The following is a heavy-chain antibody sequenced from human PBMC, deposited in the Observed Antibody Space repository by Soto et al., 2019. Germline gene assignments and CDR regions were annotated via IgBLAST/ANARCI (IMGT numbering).Heavy chain of an antibody. J-gene: IGHJ6*02. CDR2: INGDGSST. D-gene: IGHD3-3*01. CDR3: AKDTDRLFVLRFLEWSDV. V-gene: IGHV3-74*03. Sequence: GGSLRLSCAASGFTFSSYWMYWVRQAPGKGLVWVSRINGDGSSTTYADSVKGRFTISRDNAKNTLDLQMNSLRAEDTAVYYCAKDTDRLFVLRFLEWSDVWGQGTTVTVSS. CDR1: GFTFSSYW.